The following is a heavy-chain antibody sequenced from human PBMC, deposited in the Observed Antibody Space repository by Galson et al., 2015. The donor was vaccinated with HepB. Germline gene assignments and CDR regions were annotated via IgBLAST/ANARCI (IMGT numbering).Heavy chain of an antibody. D-gene: IGHD3-16*01. CDR3: ARAFGAYTIYDYVWGSFLNAFDY. V-gene: IGHV1-18*04. CDR1: GYTFTSYA. J-gene: IGHJ4*02. CDR2: ISLCNGNT. Sequence: ASGYTFTSYAISWVRQAPGQGLEWMGWISLCNGNTNYAQKLQGRVTMTTDTSTSTAYMELRSLRSDDTAVYYCARAFGAYTIYDYVWGSFLNAFDYWGQGTLVTVSS.